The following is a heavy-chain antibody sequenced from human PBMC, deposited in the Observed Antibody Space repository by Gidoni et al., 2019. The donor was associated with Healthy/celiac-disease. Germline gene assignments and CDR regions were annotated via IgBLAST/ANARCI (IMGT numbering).Heavy chain of an antibody. V-gene: IGHV3-21*01. Sequence: EVQPVESGGGLVKPGGSLRLPCAASGFTCSSYSMNWVRQAPGKGLEWVSSISSSSSYIYYADSVKGRFTISRDNAKNSLYLQMNSLRAEDTAVYYCARDRSNYADPWGYYFDYWGQGTLVTVSS. D-gene: IGHD4-4*01. CDR1: GFTCSSYS. J-gene: IGHJ4*02. CDR3: ARDRSNYADPWGYYFDY. CDR2: ISSSSSYI.